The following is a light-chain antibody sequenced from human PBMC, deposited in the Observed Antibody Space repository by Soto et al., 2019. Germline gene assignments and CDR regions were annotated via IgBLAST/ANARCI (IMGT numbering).Light chain of an antibody. CDR1: QSIASSY. J-gene: IGKJ3*01. CDR2: GTS. Sequence: ELVLTQSPGTLSLSPGERATLSCRVSQSIASSYLAWYQQRPGQAPRLLVSGTSTRATGIPDRFSGSGSGTDFTLTISRLEPEDFAVYYCQHYGTSPFTFVPWTKVHIK. CDR3: QHYGTSPFT. V-gene: IGKV3-20*01.